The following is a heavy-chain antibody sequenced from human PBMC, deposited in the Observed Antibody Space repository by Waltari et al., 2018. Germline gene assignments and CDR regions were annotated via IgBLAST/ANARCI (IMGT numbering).Heavy chain of an antibody. V-gene: IGHV3-74*01. J-gene: IGHJ4*02. Sequence: EVQLVESGGGLVQPGGSLRLSCAASGLTFSSHRMQWVRQGPGKGLEWVSRIGYDGKDSPYADSVKGRFTVSGDNTRNTGFLHMDSPRGEDTAVYVCARDGHGTVDFDDWGQGTLVTVSA. CDR3: ARDGHGTVDFDD. CDR1: GLTFSSHR. CDR2: IGYDGKDS.